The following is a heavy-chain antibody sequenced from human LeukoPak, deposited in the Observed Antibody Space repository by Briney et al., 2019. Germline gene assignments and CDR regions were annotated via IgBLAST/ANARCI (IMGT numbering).Heavy chain of an antibody. D-gene: IGHD3-10*01. CDR3: ALQMVRGVSFDY. CDR2: MNPNSGNT. Sequence: ASVKVSCKASGYTFSSYDIIWVRQATGQGLEWMGWMNPNSGNTGYAQKFQGRVTMTRNTSISTAYMELSSLRSEDTAVYYCALQMVRGVSFDYWGQGTLVTVSS. J-gene: IGHJ4*02. V-gene: IGHV1-8*01. CDR1: GYTFSSYD.